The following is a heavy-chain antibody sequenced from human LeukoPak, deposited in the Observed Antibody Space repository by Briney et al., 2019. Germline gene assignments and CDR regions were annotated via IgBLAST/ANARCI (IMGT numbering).Heavy chain of an antibody. CDR3: ARSRVLYYDILTGYGGIDY. J-gene: IGHJ4*02. CDR1: GYTFTGYY. Sequence: GASVKVSCKASGYTFTGYYMHWVRQAPGQGLEWMGWINPNSGGTNYAQKFQGRVTMTRDTSISTAYMELSRLRSDDTAVYYCARSRVLYYDILTGYGGIDYWGRGTLVTVSS. CDR2: INPNSGGT. V-gene: IGHV1-2*02. D-gene: IGHD3-9*01.